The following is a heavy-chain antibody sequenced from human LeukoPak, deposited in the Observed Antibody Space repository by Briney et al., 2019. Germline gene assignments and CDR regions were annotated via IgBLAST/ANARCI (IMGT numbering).Heavy chain of an antibody. D-gene: IGHD6-19*01. CDR1: GGSISSYY. J-gene: IGHJ3*02. CDR3: ARRDSSGAFDI. CDR2: IYYSGST. V-gene: IGHV4-59*08. Sequence: PSETLSLTCTVSGGSISSYYWSWIRQPPGKGLEWIGYIYYSGSTNYNPSLKSRVTISVDTSKNQFSLKLSSVTAADTAVYYCARRDSSGAFDIWGQGTMVTVSS.